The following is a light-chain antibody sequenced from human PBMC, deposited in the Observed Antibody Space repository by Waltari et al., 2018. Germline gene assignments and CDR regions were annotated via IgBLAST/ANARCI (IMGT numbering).Light chain of an antibody. V-gene: IGLV2-14*01. Sequence: QSALTQPASVSGSPGQSITISCTGTSSDVGGYNHVSWYQQDPGKVPKHIIYDVSERPSGVSDRFSGSKSGNTASLTISGVQAEDETDYYCSSYTNRNTLIFGGGTKLTVL. CDR3: SSYTNRNTLI. CDR2: DVS. CDR1: SSDVGGYNH. J-gene: IGLJ2*01.